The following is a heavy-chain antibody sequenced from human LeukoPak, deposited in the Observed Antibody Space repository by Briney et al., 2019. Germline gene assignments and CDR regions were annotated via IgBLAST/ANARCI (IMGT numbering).Heavy chain of an antibody. V-gene: IGHV4-34*01. Sequence: SETLSLTCTVSGGSISSYYWSWIRQPPGRGLEWIGEINHSGSTNYNPSLKSRVTISVDTSKNQFSLKLSSVTAADTAVYYCARGLTTVVTNWFDPWGQGTLVTVSS. CDR1: GGSISSYY. J-gene: IGHJ5*02. CDR3: ARGLTTVVTNWFDP. CDR2: INHSGST. D-gene: IGHD4-23*01.